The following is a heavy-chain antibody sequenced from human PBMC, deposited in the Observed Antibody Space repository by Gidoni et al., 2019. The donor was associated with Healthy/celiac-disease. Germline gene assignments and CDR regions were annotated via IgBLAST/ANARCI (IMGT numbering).Heavy chain of an antibody. CDR2: IKSKTDGGTT. CDR3: TTGPLITMVRGVIDDY. Sequence: EVQLVESGGGLVKPGGSLRLSCAASGFTFSNAWMSWVRQAPGKGLEWVGRIKSKTDGGTTDYAAPVKGRFTIARDDSKNTLYLQMNSLKTEDTAVYYCTTGPLITMVRGVIDDYWGQGTLVTVSS. D-gene: IGHD3-10*01. J-gene: IGHJ4*02. V-gene: IGHV3-15*01. CDR1: GFTFSNAW.